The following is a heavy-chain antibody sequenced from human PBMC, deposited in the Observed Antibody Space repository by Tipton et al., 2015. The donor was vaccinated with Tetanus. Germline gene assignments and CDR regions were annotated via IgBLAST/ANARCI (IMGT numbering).Heavy chain of an antibody. V-gene: IGHV4-59*01. CDR1: GGSISSYY. CDR2: IYYSGST. CDR3: ARGGDYGPYYFDY. D-gene: IGHD4-17*01. Sequence: LRLSCTVSGGSISSYYWSWIRQPPGKGLEWIGYIYYSGSTNYNPSLKSRVTISVDTSKNQFSLKLSSVTAADTAVYYCARGGDYGPYYFDYWGQGTLVTVSS. J-gene: IGHJ4*02.